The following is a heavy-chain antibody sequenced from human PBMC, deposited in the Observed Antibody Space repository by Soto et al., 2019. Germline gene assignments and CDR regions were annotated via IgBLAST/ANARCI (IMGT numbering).Heavy chain of an antibody. CDR1: GYSFTSYW. CDR2: IYPGDSDT. V-gene: IGHV5-51*01. D-gene: IGHD3-3*01. Sequence: GESLKISCKGSGYSFTSYWIGWVRQMPGKGLEWMGIIYPGDSDTRYSPSFQGQVTISADKSISTAYLQWSSLKASDTAMYYCARYRRSPYTIRYNWFVPWGQGALVTVSS. CDR3: ARYRRSPYTIRYNWFVP. J-gene: IGHJ5*02.